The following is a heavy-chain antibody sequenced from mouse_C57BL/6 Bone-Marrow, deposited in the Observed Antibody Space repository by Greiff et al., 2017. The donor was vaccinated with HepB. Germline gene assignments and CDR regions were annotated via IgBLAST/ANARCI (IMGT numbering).Heavy chain of an antibody. V-gene: IGHV1-72*01. Sequence: VQLQQPGAELVKPGASVKLSCKASGYTFTSYWMHWVKQRPGRGLEWIGRIDPNSGGTKYNEKFKSKATLTVDKPSSTAYMQLSSLTSEDSAVYYCARERAEIYYGYAWFAYWGQGTLVTVSA. CDR1: GYTFTSYW. J-gene: IGHJ3*01. D-gene: IGHD2-2*01. CDR3: ARERAEIYYGYAWFAY. CDR2: IDPNSGGT.